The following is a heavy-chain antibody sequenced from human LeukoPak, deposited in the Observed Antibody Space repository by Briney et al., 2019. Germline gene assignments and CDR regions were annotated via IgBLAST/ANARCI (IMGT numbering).Heavy chain of an antibody. V-gene: IGHV3-7*01. Sequence: PGGSLRLSCAASGFTVSNYWMSWVRQAPGKGLEWVADIEQDGSEKYYVDSVKGRFTISRDNAKNSLYLQMSSLRAEDTAVYYCARTARSYSYDFWSGYSANWGQGTLVTVSS. CDR2: IEQDGSEK. CDR3: ARTARSYSYDFWSGYSAN. CDR1: GFTVSNYW. D-gene: IGHD3-3*01. J-gene: IGHJ4*02.